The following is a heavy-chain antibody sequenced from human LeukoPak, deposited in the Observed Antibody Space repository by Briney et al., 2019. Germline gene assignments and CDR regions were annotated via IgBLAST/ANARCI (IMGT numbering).Heavy chain of an antibody. V-gene: IGHV1-18*01. CDR3: ARYNPRIAVAGGGFDY. J-gene: IGHJ4*02. CDR2: ISAYNGNT. D-gene: IGHD6-19*01. Sequence: ASVKVSCKASGYTFTSYGISWVRQAPGQGLEWMGWISAYNGNTNYAQKLQGRVTMTTDTSTSTAYMELRSLRSDDTAVYYCARYNPRIAVAGGGFDYWGQGTLVTVSS. CDR1: GYTFTSYG.